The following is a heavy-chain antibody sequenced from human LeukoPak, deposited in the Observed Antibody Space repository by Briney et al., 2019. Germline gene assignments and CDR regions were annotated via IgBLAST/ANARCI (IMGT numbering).Heavy chain of an antibody. CDR3: ARLGQYCSGGSCYSGGYFDY. CDR2: IYPGDSDT. Sequence: GESLKISCKGSGYSFTSYWIGWVRQMPGKGLEWMGIIYPGDSDTRYSPSFQGQVTISADKSISTAYLQWSSLKASDTAMYYCARLGQYCSGGSCYSGGYFDYWGQGTLVTVSS. J-gene: IGHJ4*02. D-gene: IGHD2-15*01. V-gene: IGHV5-51*01. CDR1: GYSFTSYW.